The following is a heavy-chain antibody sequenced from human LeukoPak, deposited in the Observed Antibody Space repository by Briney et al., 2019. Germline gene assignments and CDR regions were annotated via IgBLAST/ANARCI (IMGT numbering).Heavy chain of an antibody. Sequence: PSETLSLTCAVYGGSFSGYYWSWIRQPPGKGLEWIGEINHSGSTNYNPSLKSRVTISVDTSKNQFSLKLTSVTTADTAVYYCARTPDTTAYYPFDYWGQGNLVTVSS. CDR3: ARTPDTTAYYPFDY. D-gene: IGHD3-22*01. CDR2: INHSGST. J-gene: IGHJ4*02. CDR1: GGSFSGYY. V-gene: IGHV4-34*01.